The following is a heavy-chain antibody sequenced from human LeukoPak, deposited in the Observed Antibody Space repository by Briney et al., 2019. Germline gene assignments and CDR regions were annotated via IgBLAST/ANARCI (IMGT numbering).Heavy chain of an antibody. J-gene: IGHJ4*02. Sequence: SETLSLTCAVYGGSFSGYYWSWIRQPPGKGLEWIGEINHSGSTNYNPSLESRVTISVDTSKNQFSLKLSSVTAADTAVYYCASTGPEDYYGSGSSYWGQGTLVTVSS. D-gene: IGHD3-10*01. CDR3: ASTGPEDYYGSGSSY. V-gene: IGHV4-34*01. CDR1: GGSFSGYY. CDR2: INHSGST.